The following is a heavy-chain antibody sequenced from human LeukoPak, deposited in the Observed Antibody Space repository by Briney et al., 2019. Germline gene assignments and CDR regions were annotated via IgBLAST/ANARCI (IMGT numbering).Heavy chain of an antibody. Sequence: GESLQISCKGSGYSFTTYWIGWVRQMPGKGLEWMGIIYPGDSDTRYSPSFQGQVTISVDKSISTAYLQWSSLKASDTAMYYCARLPYYYDRSGDRRAEYFQYWGQGTLVTVSS. V-gene: IGHV5-51*01. CDR3: ARLPYYYDRSGDRRAEYFQY. CDR1: GYSFTTYW. J-gene: IGHJ1*01. CDR2: IYPGDSDT. D-gene: IGHD3-22*01.